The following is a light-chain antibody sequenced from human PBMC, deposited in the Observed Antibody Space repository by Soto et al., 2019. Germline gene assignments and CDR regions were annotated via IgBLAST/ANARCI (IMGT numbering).Light chain of an antibody. Sequence: EIVMTQSPATLSVSPGERATLSCRVSQSVSSNLAWYQQKPGQAPRLLIYGASTRATGIPARFSGSGSVTEFTLTISSLQSEDFALYYCHQYNSWPPWTFGQGTKVDIK. CDR2: GAS. V-gene: IGKV3-15*01. CDR1: QSVSSN. J-gene: IGKJ2*02. CDR3: HQYNSWPPWT.